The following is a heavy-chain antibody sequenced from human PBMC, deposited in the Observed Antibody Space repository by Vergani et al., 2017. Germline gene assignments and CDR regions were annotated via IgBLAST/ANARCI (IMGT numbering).Heavy chain of an antibody. D-gene: IGHD2-2*02. V-gene: IGHV3-33*08. J-gene: IGHJ4*02. CDR1: GFTFSSYG. CDR2: IWYDGSNK. Sequence: QVQLVESGGGVVQPGRSLRLSSAASGFTFSSYGMHWVRQAPGKGLEWVAVIWYDGSNKYYADSVKGRFTISRDNSKNTLYLQMNSLRAEDTAVYYCARDRLVVPAAIRYFDYWGQGTLVTVSS. CDR3: ARDRLVVPAAIRYFDY.